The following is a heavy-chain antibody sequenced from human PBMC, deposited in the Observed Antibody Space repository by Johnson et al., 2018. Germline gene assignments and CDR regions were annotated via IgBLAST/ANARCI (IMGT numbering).Heavy chain of an antibody. CDR2: ISYDGSNK. CDR3: ARDWNACYFDY. V-gene: IGHV3-30*03. J-gene: IGHJ4*02. CDR1: GFTFSSYG. D-gene: IGHD1-1*01. Sequence: SPRLSCAASGFTFSSYGMHWVRQAPGKGLEWVAVISYDGSNKYYADSVKGRFTISRDNYKNTLYLQMNSLRAEDTAVYDCARDWNACYFDYGGQGTLVTVAS.